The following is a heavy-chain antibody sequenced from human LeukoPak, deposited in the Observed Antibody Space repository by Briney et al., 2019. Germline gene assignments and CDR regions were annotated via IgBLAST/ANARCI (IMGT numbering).Heavy chain of an antibody. Sequence: SSETLSLTCTVSGGSISSSSYYWGWIRQPPGKGLEWIGSIYYSGSTYYNPSLKSRVTISVDTSKNQFSLKLSSVTAADTAVYYCARGTAMVSWGQGTLVTVSS. J-gene: IGHJ4*02. CDR3: ARGTAMVS. D-gene: IGHD5-18*01. CDR2: IYYSGST. V-gene: IGHV4-39*07. CDR1: GGSISSSSYY.